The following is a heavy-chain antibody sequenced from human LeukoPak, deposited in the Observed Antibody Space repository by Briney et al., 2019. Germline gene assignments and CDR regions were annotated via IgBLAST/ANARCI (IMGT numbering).Heavy chain of an antibody. J-gene: IGHJ3*02. V-gene: IGHV3-23*01. D-gene: IGHD2-2*01. Sequence: QTGGSLRLSCAASGFTFSSYAMNWVRQAPWKGLEWVSAISGSGGSTYYADSVKGRFTISRDNSKNTLYLQMNSLRAEDTAVYYCAKDIQYQLLGAFDIWGQGTMVTVSS. CDR2: ISGSGGST. CDR1: GFTFSSYA. CDR3: AKDIQYQLLGAFDI.